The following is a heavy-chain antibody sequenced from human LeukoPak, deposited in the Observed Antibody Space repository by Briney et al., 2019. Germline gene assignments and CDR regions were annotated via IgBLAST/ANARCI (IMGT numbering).Heavy chain of an antibody. CDR3: AKDQYSSSYYFDY. J-gene: IGHJ4*02. D-gene: IGHD6-6*01. V-gene: IGHV3-30*02. Sequence: GGSRRLSCAASGFTFSSYGMHWVRQAPGKGLEWVAFIRYDGSNKYDTESVKGRFTISRDNSKNTLYLQMISLRAEDTAVYYCAKDQYSSSYYFDYWGQGTLVTVSS. CDR2: IRYDGSNK. CDR1: GFTFSSYG.